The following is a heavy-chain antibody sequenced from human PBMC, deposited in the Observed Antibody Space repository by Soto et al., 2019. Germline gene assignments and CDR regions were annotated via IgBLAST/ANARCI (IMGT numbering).Heavy chain of an antibody. CDR1: GGSISSYY. D-gene: IGHD1-1*01. J-gene: IGHJ4*02. Sequence: PSETLSLSCTVSGGSISSYYWSWIRQPPGKGLEWIGYIYYSGSTNYNPSLKSRVTISVDTSKNQFSLKLSSVTAADTAVYYCARGQLSLYYFAYWGQGTLVTVSS. CDR2: IYYSGST. CDR3: ARGQLSLYYFAY. V-gene: IGHV4-59*01.